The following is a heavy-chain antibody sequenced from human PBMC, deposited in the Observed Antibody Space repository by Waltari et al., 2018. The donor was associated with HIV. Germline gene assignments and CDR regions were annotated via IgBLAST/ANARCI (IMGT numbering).Heavy chain of an antibody. CDR1: GFSFSTTGVG. CDR3: AHRLLIESSGAGLFDY. V-gene: IGHV2-5*02. J-gene: IGHJ4*01. CDR2: VYWDDDN. D-gene: IGHD2-15*01. Sequence: QITLKESGPTLVKPTQTLTLTCSFSGFSFSTTGVGVGWLRQPPGGALEWLGIVYWDDDNRYRPSLKSRLTIKKDTSRNQVVLSMTNMDSVDTATYFCAHRLLIESSGAGLFDYWGPGILVTVSS.